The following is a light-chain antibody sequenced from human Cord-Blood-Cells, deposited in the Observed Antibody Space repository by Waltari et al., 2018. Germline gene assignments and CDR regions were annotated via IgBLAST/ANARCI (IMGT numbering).Light chain of an antibody. Sequence: IQMTQAPSSVSASVGDRVTITCRESQGISSWLALYHQKPGKAPNLLIYAAYSWQSGCPSRFSGSGSGTDVTLTSSSLQPEDFATYYCQQANSFPYSFGQGTKLEIK. V-gene: IGKV1D-12*01. CDR3: QQANSFPYS. CDR1: QGISSW. CDR2: AAY. J-gene: IGKJ2*03.